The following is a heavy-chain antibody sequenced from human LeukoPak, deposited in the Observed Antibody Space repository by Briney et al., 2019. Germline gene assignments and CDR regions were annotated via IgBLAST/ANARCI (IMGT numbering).Heavy chain of an antibody. CDR1: GFSLSNYW. CDR3: ARGLDDESGYRHLDY. CDR2: IDRDGSQT. V-gene: IGHV3-74*01. D-gene: IGHD3-22*01. Sequence: GGSLRLSCAASGFSLSNYWMHWVRQAPGKGLIWVSRIDRDGSQTFYADSVKGRFTISRDNGKNTLYLQMNRLRAEDTADYYCARGLDDESGYRHLDYWGQGALVTVSS. J-gene: IGHJ4*02.